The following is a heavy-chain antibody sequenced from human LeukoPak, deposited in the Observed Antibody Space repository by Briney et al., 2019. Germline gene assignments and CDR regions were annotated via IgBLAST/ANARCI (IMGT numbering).Heavy chain of an antibody. J-gene: IGHJ4*02. CDR3: ARVGYYDILTGYFPYPYYFDY. V-gene: IGHV4-34*01. Sequence: PSETLSLTCAVYGGSFSGYYWSWIRQPPGKGLEWLGEINHSGSTNYNPSLKSRVTISVDTSKNQFSLKLSSVTAADTAVYYCARVGYYDILTGYFPYPYYFDYWGQGTLVTVSS. CDR1: GGSFSGYY. CDR2: INHSGST. D-gene: IGHD3-9*01.